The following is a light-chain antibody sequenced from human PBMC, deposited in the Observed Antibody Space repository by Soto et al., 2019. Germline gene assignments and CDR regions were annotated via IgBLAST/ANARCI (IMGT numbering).Light chain of an antibody. Sequence: EVVLTQSPGTLSLSPGERATLSCRASQSVSNNYFAWYQQKPGQAPTPLIFGSSDRATGIPDRFSGSGSGADFTLTISRLEPEESAVYGGLQYSSSPPYTFGEAAKLEIK. CDR1: QSVSNNY. CDR2: GSS. CDR3: LQYSSSPPYT. J-gene: IGKJ2*01. V-gene: IGKV3-20*01.